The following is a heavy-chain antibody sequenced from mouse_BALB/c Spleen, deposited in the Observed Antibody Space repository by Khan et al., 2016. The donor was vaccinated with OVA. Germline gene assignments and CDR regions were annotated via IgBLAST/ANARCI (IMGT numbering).Heavy chain of an antibody. V-gene: IGHV3-2*02. CDR3: ARGNYYGYALDY. CDR2: ISYSGST. CDR1: GYSITSNYA. D-gene: IGHD1-1*01. Sequence: VQLKESGPGLVKPSQSLSLTCTVNGYSITSNYAWNWIRQFPGNKLEWMGYISYSGSTNYNPSLKSRLSITRDTSKNQFFLRLHSVTTEDSATYYCARGNYYGYALDYWGQGTSVTVSS. J-gene: IGHJ4*01.